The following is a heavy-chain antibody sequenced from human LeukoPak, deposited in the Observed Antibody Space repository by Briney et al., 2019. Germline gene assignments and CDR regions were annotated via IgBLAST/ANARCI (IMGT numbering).Heavy chain of an antibody. CDR1: GGSISSGSYY. J-gene: IGHJ4*02. D-gene: IGHD3-16*01. V-gene: IGHV4-61*02. Sequence: PSETLSLTCTVSGGSISSGSYYWSWIRQPAGKGPEWVGRISTTGSTNCNPSLKSRVTISLDTSKNQFSLKLSSVTTADTAVYYCARGPDGITSDYWGQGTLVTVSS. CDR3: ARGPDGITSDY. CDR2: ISTTGST.